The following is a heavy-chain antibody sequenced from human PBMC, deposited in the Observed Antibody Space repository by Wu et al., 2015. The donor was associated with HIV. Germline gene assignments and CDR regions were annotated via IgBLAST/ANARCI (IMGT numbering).Heavy chain of an antibody. D-gene: IGHD3-10*01. CDR1: GYIFTRHF. J-gene: IGHJ6*01. Sequence: QVQLVQSGAEVKEPGTSVNLSCTTSGYIFTRHFLHWVRQAPGQGLEWIAILNPVTGNSGYAQKFRGRVSMTRDTSTSTVYMELRNLTSADTALYHCVRVGTKKIIGSGYGTPTRAAYCSVLGSGRDGIGRPSSSNLPPNGPDYG. CDR2: LNPVTGNS. V-gene: IGHV1-46*01. CDR3: VRVGTKKIIGSGYGTPTRAAYCSVLGSGRDGIGRPSSSNLPPNGPDYG.